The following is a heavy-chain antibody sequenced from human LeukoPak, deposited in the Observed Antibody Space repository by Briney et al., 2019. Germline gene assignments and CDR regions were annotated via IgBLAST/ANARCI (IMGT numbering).Heavy chain of an antibody. V-gene: IGHV3-11*04. CDR2: ISSSGSTI. Sequence: AGGSLRLSCAASGFTFSDYYMSWIRQAPGQGLEWVSYISSSGSTIYYADSVKGRFTISRDNAKNSLYLQMNSLRAEDTAVYHCARVGYCSSTSCYGDYYYYYMDVWGKGTTVTVSS. CDR3: ARVGYCSSTSCYGDYYYYYMDV. D-gene: IGHD2-2*01. J-gene: IGHJ6*03. CDR1: GFTFSDYY.